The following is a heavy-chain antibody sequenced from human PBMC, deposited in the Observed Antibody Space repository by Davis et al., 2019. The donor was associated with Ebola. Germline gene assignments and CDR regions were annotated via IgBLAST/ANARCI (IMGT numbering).Heavy chain of an antibody. CDR3: ARDNFWSGYYMYYYGMDV. J-gene: IGHJ6*04. Sequence: MPSETLSLTCTVSGGPISSSSYYWGWIRQPPGKGLEWIGSIYYSGSTYYNPSLKSRVTISVDTSKNQFSLKLSSVTAADTAVYYCARDNFWSGYYMYYYGMDVWGKGTTVTVSS. V-gene: IGHV4-39*01. D-gene: IGHD3-3*01. CDR1: GGPISSSSYY. CDR2: IYYSGST.